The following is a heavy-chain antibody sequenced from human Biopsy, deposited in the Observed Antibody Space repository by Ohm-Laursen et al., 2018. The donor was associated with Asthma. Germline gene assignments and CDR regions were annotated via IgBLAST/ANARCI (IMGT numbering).Heavy chain of an antibody. D-gene: IGHD3-22*01. CDR2: ISSSSSTI. V-gene: IGHV3-48*04. CDR3: AKVRSDWVITESFDY. CDR1: GFTFSSYS. Sequence: GSLRLSCAASGFTFSSYSMNWVRQAPGKGLEWVSYISSSSSTIYYADSVEGRFTISRDNAKNSVFLHMDSLRPEDTAFYYCAKVRSDWVITESFDYWGQGVLVTVSS. J-gene: IGHJ4*02.